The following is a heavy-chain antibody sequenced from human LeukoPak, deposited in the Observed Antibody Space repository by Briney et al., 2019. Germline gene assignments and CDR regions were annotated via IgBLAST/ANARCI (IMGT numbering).Heavy chain of an antibody. J-gene: IGHJ4*02. CDR1: GYTFTSYY. V-gene: IGHV1-46*01. Sequence: ASVKVSCKASGYTFTSYYMHWVRQAPGQGLERMGIINPSGGSTSYAQKFQGRVTMTRDMSTSTVYMELSSLRSEDTAVYYCARSEWELLYFDYWGQGTLVTVSS. CDR3: ARSEWELLYFDY. CDR2: INPSGGST. D-gene: IGHD1-26*01.